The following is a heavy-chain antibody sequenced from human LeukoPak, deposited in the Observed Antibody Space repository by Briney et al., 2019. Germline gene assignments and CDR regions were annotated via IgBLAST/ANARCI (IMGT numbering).Heavy chain of an antibody. CDR2: INHSGST. V-gene: IGHV4-34*01. D-gene: IGHD3-22*01. CDR3: ARGLAYYYDSSGYYYYGMDV. CDR1: GGSFSGYY. Sequence: SETLSLTCAVYGGSFSGYYWSWIRQPPGKGLEWIGEINHSGSTNYNPSLKSRVTISVDTSKNQFSLKLSSVTAADTAVYYCARGLAYYYDSSGYYYYGMDVWGQGTMVTVSS. J-gene: IGHJ6*02.